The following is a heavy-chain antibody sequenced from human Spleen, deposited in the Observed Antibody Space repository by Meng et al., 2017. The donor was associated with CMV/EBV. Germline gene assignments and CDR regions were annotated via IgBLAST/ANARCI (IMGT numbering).Heavy chain of an antibody. CDR3: ATDIVVVPAALYYYYYGMDV. CDR1: GGTFISYA. V-gene: IGHV1-69*05. D-gene: IGHD2-2*01. J-gene: IGHJ6*02. Sequence: SVKVSCKGSGGTFISYAISWVRQAPGQGLEWMGGIIPIFGTANYGQKFQGRVTITTDESTSTAYMELSSLRSEDTAVYYCATDIVVVPAALYYYYYGMDVWGQGTTVTVSS. CDR2: IIPIFGTA.